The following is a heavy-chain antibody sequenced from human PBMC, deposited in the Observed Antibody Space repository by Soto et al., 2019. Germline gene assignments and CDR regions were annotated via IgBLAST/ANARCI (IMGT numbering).Heavy chain of an antibody. V-gene: IGHV3-23*01. CDR1: GFTFNNYG. CDR2: ITDSGGST. D-gene: IGHD4-17*01. CDR3: AKAATVVTLYYFDY. J-gene: IGHJ4*02. Sequence: GGSLRLSCAASGFTFNNYGMSWVRQAPGKGLEWVSAITDSGGSTYYADSVKGRFTISRDNSKDTVYLQMNSLRAEDTAVYYCAKAATVVTLYYFDYWGQGTLVTVSS.